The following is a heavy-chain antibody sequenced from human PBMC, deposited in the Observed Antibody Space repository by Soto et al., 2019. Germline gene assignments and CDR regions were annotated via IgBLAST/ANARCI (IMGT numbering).Heavy chain of an antibody. CDR2: IYYSGST. J-gene: IGHJ5*02. V-gene: IGHV4-59*01. CDR1: GGSISSYY. CDR3: ARDLGSFDP. Sequence: SETLSLTCTVSGGSISSYYWSWIRQPPGKGLEWIGYIYYSGSTNYNPSLKSRVTISVDTSKNQFSLKLSSVTAADTAVYYCARDLGSFDPWGQGTLVTVSS.